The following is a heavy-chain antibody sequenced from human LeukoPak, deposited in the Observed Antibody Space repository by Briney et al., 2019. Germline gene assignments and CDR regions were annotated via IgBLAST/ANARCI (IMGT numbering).Heavy chain of an antibody. Sequence: GGSLRLSCVASGFTFSSCAMSWVRQAPGKGLEWVSAISGSGTSTHYADSVKGRFTISRDNSKNTLYLQMNSLRAEDTAVYHCARDIVVVVAAHFDYWGRGTLVSVSS. J-gene: IGHJ4*02. CDR3: ARDIVVVVAAHFDY. CDR2: ISGSGTST. CDR1: GFTFSSCA. V-gene: IGHV3-23*01. D-gene: IGHD2-15*01.